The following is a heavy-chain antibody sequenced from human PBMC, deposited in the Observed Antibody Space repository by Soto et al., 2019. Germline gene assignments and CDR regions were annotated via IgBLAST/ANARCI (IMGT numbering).Heavy chain of an antibody. CDR2: ISGSGGST. CDR1: GFTFSSYA. J-gene: IGHJ4*02. Sequence: EVQLLESGGGLLQPGGSLRLSCAASGFTFSSYAMSWVRQAPGKGLEWVSGISGSGGSTYYADSVKGRFTISRDNSKNTLYLQMDSLRAEDTVIYYCAKEHVAGAAGYYFDSWGQGTLVTVSS. CDR3: AKEHVAGAAGYYFDS. V-gene: IGHV3-23*01. D-gene: IGHD6-13*01.